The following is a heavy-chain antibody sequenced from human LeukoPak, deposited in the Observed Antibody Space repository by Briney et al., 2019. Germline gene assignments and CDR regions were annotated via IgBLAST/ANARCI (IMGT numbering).Heavy chain of an antibody. CDR2: IYYSGST. D-gene: IGHD2-15*01. CDR1: GGSMSSYY. J-gene: IGHJ6*02. V-gene: IGHV4-59*08. Sequence: SETLSLTCTVSGGSMSSYYWNWIRQPPGKGLEWIGYIYYSGSTNYNPPLKSRVTISVDTSRTQFSLKLSSVTAADTAVYYCARHKGYCSGGSCYFYYGMDVWGQGTTVTVSS. CDR3: ARHKGYCSGGSCYFYYGMDV.